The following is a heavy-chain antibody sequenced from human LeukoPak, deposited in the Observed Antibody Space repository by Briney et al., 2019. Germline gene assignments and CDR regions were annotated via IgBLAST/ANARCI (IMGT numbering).Heavy chain of an antibody. D-gene: IGHD6-19*01. CDR3: ARAMYSSGVVSAFDI. CDR1: GYTFTSYG. Sequence: ASVTVSCKASGYTFTSYGISWVRQAPGQGLEWMGWISAYNGNTNYAQKLQGRVTMTTDTSTSTAYMELRSLRSDDTAVYYCARAMYSSGVVSAFDIWGQGTMVTVSS. J-gene: IGHJ3*02. V-gene: IGHV1-18*01. CDR2: ISAYNGNT.